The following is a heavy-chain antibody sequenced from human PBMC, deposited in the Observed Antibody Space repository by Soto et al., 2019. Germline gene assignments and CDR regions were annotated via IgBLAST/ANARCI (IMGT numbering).Heavy chain of an antibody. CDR3: ARDNGMAGSFDP. D-gene: IGHD2-8*01. J-gene: IGHJ5*02. CDR2: ISIGASTI. Sequence: EVQLVESGGGLVQPGGSLRLSCAASGFTFSSYSMNWARQPPGKGLEWVSYISIGASTIYYADSVKSRFTISRDDAKNTLYLQMNSLRDEDTAVYYCARDNGMAGSFDPWGQGTLVTVSS. V-gene: IGHV3-48*02. CDR1: GFTFSSYS.